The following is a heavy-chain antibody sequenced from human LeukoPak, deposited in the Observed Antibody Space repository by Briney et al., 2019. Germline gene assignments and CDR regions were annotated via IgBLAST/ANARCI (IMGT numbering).Heavy chain of an antibody. CDR1: GYTFTIYY. CDR3: AREGGSKTLDY. V-gene: IGHV1-46*01. CDR2: INPTGGTT. Sequence: GASVKVSCKTSGYTFTIYYLHWVRQAPGQGLEWMGIINPTGGTTIYAQKFQGRVTLTRDMSTSTVYMERSSLTYEDTAVYFCAREGGSKTLDYWGQGTLVTASS. J-gene: IGHJ4*02. D-gene: IGHD6-13*01.